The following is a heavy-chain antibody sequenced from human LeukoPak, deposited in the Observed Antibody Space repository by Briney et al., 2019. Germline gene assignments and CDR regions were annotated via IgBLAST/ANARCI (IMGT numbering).Heavy chain of an antibody. CDR2: IYHSGST. Sequence: PSETLSLTCAVSGGSISSSNWWSWVRQPPGKGLEWIGEIYHSGSTNYNPSLKSRVTISVDKSKNQFSLKLSSVTAADTAVYYCARDSQQWLGQVLRGSIRFDYWGQGTLVTVSS. V-gene: IGHV4-4*02. CDR3: ARDSQQWLGQVLRGSIRFDY. CDR1: GGSISSSNW. J-gene: IGHJ4*02. D-gene: IGHD6-19*01.